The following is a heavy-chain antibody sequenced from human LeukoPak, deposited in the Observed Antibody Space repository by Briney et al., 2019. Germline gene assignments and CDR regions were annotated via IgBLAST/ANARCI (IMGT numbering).Heavy chain of an antibody. J-gene: IGHJ4*01. CDR3: AEVESSYCRI. V-gene: IGHV3-23*01. CDR1: GLTVGNYG. CDR2: IGGGGYTT. Sequence: PGRSLRPSCVAAGLTVGNYGMNWVRQAPGKGLEWVSSIGGGGYTTYYADSVRGRFTISRDNSKNSMYLQMSSLRAEDTAIYYCAEVESSYCRIWGQGTLVTVSS. D-gene: IGHD3-10*01.